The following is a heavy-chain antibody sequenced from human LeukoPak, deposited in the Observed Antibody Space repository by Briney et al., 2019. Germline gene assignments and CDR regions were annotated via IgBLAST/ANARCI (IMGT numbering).Heavy chain of an antibody. CDR2: ISDSGGST. V-gene: IGHV3-23*01. Sequence: GGSLRLSCAASGIAVSSNYMTWVRQAPGKGLEWVAAISDSGGSTYYVDSVRGRFTISRDNSKNTVYLQMNSLRAEDTAVYYCAKDIRGSGNYGWFDPWGQGTLVTVSS. CDR3: AKDIRGSGNYGWFDP. J-gene: IGHJ5*02. CDR1: GIAVSSNY. D-gene: IGHD3-10*01.